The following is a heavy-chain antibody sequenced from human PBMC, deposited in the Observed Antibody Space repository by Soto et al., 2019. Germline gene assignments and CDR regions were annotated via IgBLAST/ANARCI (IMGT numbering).Heavy chain of an antibody. CDR1: GFSLTTGGVS. D-gene: IGHD6-19*01. CDR3: ADNEGELVAGVPRGTTRFSS. Sequence: QITLKESGPTVVKPTQTLTLTCTFSGFSLTTGGVSVGWVRQPPGNALEWLAVIYWEDDKRYRSSLRSRLAITRDPSRSQVVLTCTNMNPGDTATYFCADNEGELVAGVPRGTTRFSSGGPGDLVTVSS. J-gene: IGHJ4*02. CDR2: IYWEDDK. V-gene: IGHV2-5*02.